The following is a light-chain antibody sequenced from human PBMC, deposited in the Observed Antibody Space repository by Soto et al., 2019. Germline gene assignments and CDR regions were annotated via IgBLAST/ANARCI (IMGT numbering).Light chain of an antibody. V-gene: IGKV3-15*01. CDR1: QSVSNN. CDR3: QEYNTWPWT. CDR2: GAS. J-gene: IGKJ1*01. Sequence: EIVMPQPPATLSVYPGERATLSCRASQSVSNNLAWDQQKPGQAPRVLIYGASTRATGIPDRFSGSGSGTEFILTISSLQSEDFAVYYCQEYNTWPWTFCQGTKVDI.